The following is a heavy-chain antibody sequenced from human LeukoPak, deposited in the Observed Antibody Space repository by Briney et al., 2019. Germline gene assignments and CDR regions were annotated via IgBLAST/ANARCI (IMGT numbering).Heavy chain of an antibody. V-gene: IGHV3-48*04. D-gene: IGHD3-3*01. Sequence: TGGSLRLSCAASGFTFSSYSMNWVRQAPGKGLEWVSYISSSGSTIYYADSVKGRFTISRDNAKNSLYLQMNSLRAEDTAVYYCASAYYDFWSGYHHLDYWGQGTLVTVSS. CDR1: GFTFSSYS. CDR3: ASAYYDFWSGYHHLDY. J-gene: IGHJ4*02. CDR2: ISSSGSTI.